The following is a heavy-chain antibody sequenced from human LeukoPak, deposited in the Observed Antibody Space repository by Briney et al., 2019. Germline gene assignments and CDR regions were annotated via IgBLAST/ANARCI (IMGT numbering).Heavy chain of an antibody. D-gene: IGHD6-13*01. J-gene: IGHJ5*02. CDR3: ARGSPVLGIAAAGSDQFDP. Sequence: PSETLSLTCAVYGGSFSGYYWSWIRQPPGKGLEWIGYIYHSGSTYYNPSLKSRVTISVDRSKNQFSLKLSSVTAADTAVYYCARGSPVLGIAAAGSDQFDPWGQGTLVTVSS. CDR2: IYHSGST. V-gene: IGHV4-34*01. CDR1: GGSFSGYY.